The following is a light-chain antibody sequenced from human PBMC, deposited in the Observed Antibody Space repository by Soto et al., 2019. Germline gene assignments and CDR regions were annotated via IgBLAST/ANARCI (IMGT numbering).Light chain of an antibody. J-gene: IGKJ4*01. Sequence: EIVVTQSPATLSVSPGERATLSCRASQSVNTNFAWYQQKPGQAPRLLIYGASTRATGIPDRFSGSGSGTDFTLTVTRLEPEDFAVYYCQQYAESPLTFGGGTKVDIK. V-gene: IGKV3-15*01. CDR2: GAS. CDR3: QQYAESPLT. CDR1: QSVNTN.